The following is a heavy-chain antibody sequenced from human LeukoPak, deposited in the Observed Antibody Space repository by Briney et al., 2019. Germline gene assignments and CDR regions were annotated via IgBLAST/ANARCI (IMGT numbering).Heavy chain of an antibody. Sequence: KASETLSLTCTVSGDSISSYYWSWIRQPAGKGLEWIGRIYTSGSTNYNPSLKSRVTMSVDTSKNQFSLKLSSVTAADTAVYYCARDWFGSSYNWFDPWGQGTLVTVSS. CDR1: GDSISSYY. D-gene: IGHD3-10*01. V-gene: IGHV4-4*07. CDR2: IYTSGST. CDR3: ARDWFGSSYNWFDP. J-gene: IGHJ5*02.